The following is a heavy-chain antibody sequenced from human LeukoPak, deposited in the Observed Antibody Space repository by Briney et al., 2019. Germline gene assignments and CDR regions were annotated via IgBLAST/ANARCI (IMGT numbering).Heavy chain of an antibody. Sequence: GGSLRLSCAASGFTFSSYGMHWVRQAPGKGLEWVAVISYDGSNKYYADSVKGRFTISRDNSKNTLYLQMNSLRAEDTAVYYCAKDLGATKPEYFQHWGQGTLVTVSS. D-gene: IGHD1-26*01. CDR3: AKDLGATKPEYFQH. CDR1: GFTFSSYG. V-gene: IGHV3-30*18. CDR2: ISYDGSNK. J-gene: IGHJ1*01.